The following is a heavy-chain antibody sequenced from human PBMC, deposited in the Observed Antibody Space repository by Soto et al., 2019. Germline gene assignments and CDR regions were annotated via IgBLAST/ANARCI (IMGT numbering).Heavy chain of an antibody. V-gene: IGHV1-69*01. J-gene: IGHJ4*02. CDR3: ARLPPSVGATSGYFDY. CDR1: GGTFSSYA. CDR2: IIPIFGTA. D-gene: IGHD1-26*01. Sequence: QVQLVQSGAEVKKPGSSVKVSCKASGGTFSSYAISWVRQAPGQGLEWMGGIIPIFGTANYAQKFQGRVTINADESTSTAYMELSSLRSEDTAVYYCARLPPSVGATSGYFDYWGQGTLVTVSS.